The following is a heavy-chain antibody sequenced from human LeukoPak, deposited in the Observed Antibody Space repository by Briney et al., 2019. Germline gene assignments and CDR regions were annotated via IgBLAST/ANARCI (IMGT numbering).Heavy chain of an antibody. Sequence: ASVTVSFTTSGGAFSIYAISWVRQAPGQGLEWMGGIIPIFGTANYAQKFQSRVTITADESTSTAYMELSSLRSEDTAVYYCARSTATVTTGFDYWGQGTLVTVSS. CDR2: IIPIFGTA. CDR1: GGAFSIYA. D-gene: IGHD4-17*01. V-gene: IGHV1-69*13. CDR3: ARSTATVTTGFDY. J-gene: IGHJ4*02.